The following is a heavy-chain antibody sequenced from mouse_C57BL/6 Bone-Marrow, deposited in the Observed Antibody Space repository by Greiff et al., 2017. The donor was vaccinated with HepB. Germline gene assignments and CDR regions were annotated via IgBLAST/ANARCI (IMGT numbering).Heavy chain of an antibody. V-gene: IGHV10-1*01. Sequence: EVHLVESGGGLVQPKGSLKLSCAASGFSFNTYAMNWVRQAPGKGLEWVARIRSKSNNYATYYAESVKDRFTISRDDSESMLYLQMNNLKTEDTAMYYCVRHESSYDYEDYYAMDYWGQGTSVTVSS. CDR3: VRHESSYDYEDYYAMDY. CDR2: IRSKSNNYAT. CDR1: GFSFNTYA. J-gene: IGHJ4*01. D-gene: IGHD2-4*01.